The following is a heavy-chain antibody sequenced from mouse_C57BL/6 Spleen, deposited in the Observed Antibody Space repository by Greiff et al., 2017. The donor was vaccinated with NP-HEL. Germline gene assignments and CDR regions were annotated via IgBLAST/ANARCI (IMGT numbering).Heavy chain of an antibody. V-gene: IGHV14-4*01. J-gene: IGHJ2*01. CDR2: IDPENGDT. CDR3: TKGYSNLYFDY. D-gene: IGHD2-5*01. Sequence: VHVKQSGAELVRPGASVKLSCTASGFNIKDDYMHWVKQRPEQGLEWIGWIDPENGDTEYASKFPGKATITADTSSNTAYLQLSSLTSEDTAGDDCTKGYSNLYFDYWGQGTTLTVSA. CDR1: GFNIKDDY.